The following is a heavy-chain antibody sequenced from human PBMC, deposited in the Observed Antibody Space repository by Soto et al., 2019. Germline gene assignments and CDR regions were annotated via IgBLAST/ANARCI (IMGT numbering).Heavy chain of an antibody. D-gene: IGHD2-15*01. Sequence: GGSLRLSCAASGFTFSSYGMHWVRQAPGKGLEWVAVIWYDGSNKYYADSVKGRFTISRDNSKNTLYLQMNSLRAEDTAVYYCARDLYCCNDAPSYDIGMDVLGDGTTVAV. J-gene: IGHJ6*02. CDR1: GFTFSSYG. CDR3: ARDLYCCNDAPSYDIGMDV. V-gene: IGHV3-33*01. CDR2: IWYDGSNK.